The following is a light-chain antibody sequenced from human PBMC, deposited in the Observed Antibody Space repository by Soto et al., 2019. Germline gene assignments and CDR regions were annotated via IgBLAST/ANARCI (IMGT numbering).Light chain of an antibody. CDR1: QGIGSY. J-gene: IGKJ4*01. Sequence: DIQLTQSPSFLSPSVGDRVTITCRASQGIGSYLAWYQQKPGKAPKLLIYPASTLQSGVPSRFTGSGSGTEFTLIIGSLQPEDFATYYCQQLNHYPTTFGGGTKVEI. V-gene: IGKV1-9*01. CDR3: QQLNHYPTT. CDR2: PAS.